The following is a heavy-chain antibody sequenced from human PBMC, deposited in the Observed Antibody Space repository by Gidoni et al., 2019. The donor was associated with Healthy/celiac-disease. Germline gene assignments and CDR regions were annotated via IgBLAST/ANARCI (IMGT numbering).Heavy chain of an antibody. CDR1: GGSISSYY. Sequence: QVQLQESGPGLVKPSATLSLTCTVSGGSISSYYWSWIRQPPGKGLEWIGYIYYSGSTNYNPSLKSRVTISVDTSKNQFSLKLSSVTAADTAVYYCARDGARGSGWYYFDYWGQGTLVTVSS. CDR2: IYYSGST. J-gene: IGHJ4*02. CDR3: ARDGARGSGWYYFDY. D-gene: IGHD6-19*01. V-gene: IGHV4-59*01.